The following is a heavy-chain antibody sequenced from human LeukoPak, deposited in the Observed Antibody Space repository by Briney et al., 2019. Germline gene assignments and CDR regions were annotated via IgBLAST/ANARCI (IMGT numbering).Heavy chain of an antibody. CDR3: AKSVWFGELSAFNY. CDR1: GSSISSGDYY. CDR2: IYYSGST. V-gene: IGHV4-30-4*08. J-gene: IGHJ4*02. Sequence: SQTLSLTCTVSGSSISSGDYYWSWIRQPPGKGLEWIGYIYYSGSTYYNPSLKSRVTISVDTSKNHFSLMVNSVTAADTAVYYCAKSVWFGELSAFNYWGQGSLVIVSS. D-gene: IGHD3-10*01.